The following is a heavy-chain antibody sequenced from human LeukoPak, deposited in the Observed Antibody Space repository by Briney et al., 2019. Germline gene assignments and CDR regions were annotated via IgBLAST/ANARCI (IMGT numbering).Heavy chain of an antibody. Sequence: PGGSLRLSCAASGFTFSGYSMNWVRQAPGKGLEWVSYISSSSTTTYYTDPVKGRFTISRDNAKKSLFLQMNSLRAEDTAVYYRARGGSGYSAYDFDYWGQGILVTVSS. V-gene: IGHV3-48*01. J-gene: IGHJ4*02. CDR2: ISSSSTTT. CDR1: GFTFSGYS. CDR3: ARGGSGYSAYDFDY. D-gene: IGHD5-12*01.